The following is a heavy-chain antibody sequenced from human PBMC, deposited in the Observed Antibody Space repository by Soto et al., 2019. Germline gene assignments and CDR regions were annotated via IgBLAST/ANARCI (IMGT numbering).Heavy chain of an antibody. Sequence: PGGSLRLSCAASGFTFSNAWMSWVRQAPGKGLEWVGRIKSKTDGGTTDYAAPVKGRFTISRDDSKNTLYLQMNSLKTEDTAVYYCTGPYYYYGMDVWGQGTTVTVSS. CDR1: GFTFSNAW. CDR3: TGPYYYYGMDV. V-gene: IGHV3-15*01. CDR2: IKSKTDGGTT. J-gene: IGHJ6*02.